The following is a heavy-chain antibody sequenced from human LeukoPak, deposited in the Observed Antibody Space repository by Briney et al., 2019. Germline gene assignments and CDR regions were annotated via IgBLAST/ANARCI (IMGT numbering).Heavy chain of an antibody. Sequence: VASVKVSCKASGYNFKGYYIYWVRQAPGQGLEWMGWINPNSGGTNYAQKFQGRVTFTRDTSTSTAYMELSRLRSDDTAVYFCARGYDSSAYKLPIDSWGQGTLVSVSS. V-gene: IGHV1-2*02. CDR1: GYNFKGYY. CDR3: ARGYDSSAYKLPIDS. J-gene: IGHJ4*02. CDR2: INPNSGGT. D-gene: IGHD3-22*01.